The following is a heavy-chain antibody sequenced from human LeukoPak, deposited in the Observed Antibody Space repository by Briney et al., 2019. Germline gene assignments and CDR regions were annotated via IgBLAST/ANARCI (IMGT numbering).Heavy chain of an antibody. CDR1: GYTFTGYY. CDR2: INPNTGGT. Sequence: ASVKVSCKSSGYTFTGYYLHWVRQAPGQGLEWMGWINPNTGGTTYAEKVQGRVTMTRDTSISTAYMELNRLRSDDTAMYFCARGYDFWSAPDAFDIWGQGTRVTVSS. CDR3: ARGYDFWSAPDAFDI. J-gene: IGHJ3*02. D-gene: IGHD3-3*01. V-gene: IGHV1-2*02.